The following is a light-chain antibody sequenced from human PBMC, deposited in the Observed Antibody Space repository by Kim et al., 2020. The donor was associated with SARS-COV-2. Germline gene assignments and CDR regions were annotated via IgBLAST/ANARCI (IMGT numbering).Light chain of an antibody. CDR2: EVT. CDR1: SRDVGGYDR. V-gene: IGLV2-8*01. Sequence: QSALTQPPSASGSPGQSVTISCTGTSRDVGGYDRVSWYQQYPGKAPKLIIFEVTQRPSGVPDRFSGSKSGNTASLTVSGLQAEDEADYHCSSYAGNFNWVFGGGTQLTVL. J-gene: IGLJ3*02. CDR3: SSYAGNFNWV.